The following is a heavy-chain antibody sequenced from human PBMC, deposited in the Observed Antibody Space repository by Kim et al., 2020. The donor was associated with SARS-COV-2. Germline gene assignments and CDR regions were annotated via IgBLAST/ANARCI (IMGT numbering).Heavy chain of an antibody. J-gene: IGHJ4*02. Sequence: LNGQFTISRGNSKNTLYLQMNGLRAEDTAVYYCARDRGSGWYGYFDYWGQGTLVTVSS. D-gene: IGHD6-19*01. CDR3: ARDRGSGWYGYFDY. V-gene: IGHV3-30*07.